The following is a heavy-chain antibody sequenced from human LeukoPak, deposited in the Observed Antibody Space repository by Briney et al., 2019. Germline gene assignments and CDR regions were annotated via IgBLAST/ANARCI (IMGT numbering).Heavy chain of an antibody. J-gene: IGHJ5*02. CDR2: IYHSGST. D-gene: IGHD3-10*01. V-gene: IGHV4-4*02. CDR1: GGSISSSNW. CDR3: AREPGSGSSYWFDP. Sequence: PSETLSLTCAVSGGSISSSNWWSWVRQPPGKGLEWIGEIYHSGSTNYNPSLKSRVTISVDKSKNQFSLKLSSVTAADTAVYYCAREPGSGSSYWFDPWGQGTLVTVSS.